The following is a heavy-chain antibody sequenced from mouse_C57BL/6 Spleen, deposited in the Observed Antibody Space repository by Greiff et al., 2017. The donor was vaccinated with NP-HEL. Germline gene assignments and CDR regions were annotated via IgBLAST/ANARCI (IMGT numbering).Heavy chain of an antibody. J-gene: IGHJ2*01. Sequence: VKLMESDAELVKPGASVKISCKVSGYTFTDHTIHWMKQRPEQGLEWIGYIYPRDGSTKYNEKFKGKATLTADKSSSTAYMQLNSLTSEDSAVYFCARRGIYYGFFDYWGQGTTLTVSS. CDR2: IYPRDGST. CDR3: ARRGIYYGFFDY. D-gene: IGHD2-2*01. V-gene: IGHV1-78*01. CDR1: GYTFTDHT.